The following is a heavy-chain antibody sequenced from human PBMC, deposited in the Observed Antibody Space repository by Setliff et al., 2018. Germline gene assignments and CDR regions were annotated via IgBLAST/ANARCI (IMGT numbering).Heavy chain of an antibody. Sequence: SETLSLTCTVSGGPISSGDYYWSWIRQPPGKGLEWIGYIYSSGSTYYNPSLKSRVSISVGTSKNQFSLKLSSVTAADTAVYYCARESRYYYDNLGTLDYWGQGTLVTVSS. D-gene: IGHD3-22*01. CDR1: GGPISSGDYY. CDR2: IYSSGST. J-gene: IGHJ4*02. CDR3: ARESRYYYDNLGTLDY. V-gene: IGHV4-30-4*08.